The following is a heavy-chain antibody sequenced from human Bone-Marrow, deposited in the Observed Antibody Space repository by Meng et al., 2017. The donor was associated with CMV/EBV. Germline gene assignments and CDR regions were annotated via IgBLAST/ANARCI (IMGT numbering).Heavy chain of an antibody. D-gene: IGHD3-10*01. J-gene: IGHJ6*02. CDR3: AKDPTELLWFGFYGMDV. Sequence: GGSLRLSCAASGFTFSSYGMHWVRQAPGKGLEWVAFIRYDGSNKYYADSVKGRFTISRDNSKNPLYLQMNSLRAEDTAVYYCAKDPTELLWFGFYGMDVWGQGTTVPVSS. CDR2: IRYDGSNK. V-gene: IGHV3-30*02. CDR1: GFTFSSYG.